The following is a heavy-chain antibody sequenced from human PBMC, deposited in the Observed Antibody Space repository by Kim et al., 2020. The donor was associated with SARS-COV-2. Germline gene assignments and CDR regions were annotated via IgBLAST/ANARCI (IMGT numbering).Heavy chain of an antibody. CDR3: ARDPVSTTYYYYYGMDV. D-gene: IGHD5-12*01. CDR2: FSSSISTI. J-gene: IGHJ6*02. V-gene: IGHV3-48*02. Sequence: GGSLRLSCAASGFTFSSYSMNWVRQAPGKGLEWFSYFSSSISTIYYSDSVKGRFTISRDNAKNSLYLQMNSLRDEDTAVYYCARDPVSTTYYYYYGMDVWGQGTTVTVSS. CDR1: GFTFSSYS.